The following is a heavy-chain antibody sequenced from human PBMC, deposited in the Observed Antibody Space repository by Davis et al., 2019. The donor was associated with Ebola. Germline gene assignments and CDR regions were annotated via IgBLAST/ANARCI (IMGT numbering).Heavy chain of an antibody. CDR3: ARGALRRDGYNFDY. J-gene: IGHJ4*02. CDR2: ISSGGSNT. CDR1: ESTFNGHG. V-gene: IGHV3-30*03. D-gene: IGHD5-24*01. Sequence: GESLKISCAASESTFNGHGMHWVRQAAGKGLEWVAGISSGGSNTYYADSVKGRFTISRDNSENILYLQMNRRRADDTAVYYCARGALRRDGYNFDYWGQGTLVTVSS.